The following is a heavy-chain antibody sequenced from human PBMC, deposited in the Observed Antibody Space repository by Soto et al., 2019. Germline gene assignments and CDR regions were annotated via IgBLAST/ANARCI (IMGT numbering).Heavy chain of an antibody. CDR2: IYYSGNT. CDR1: GGSISSGGYY. J-gene: IGHJ5*02. CDR3: ASDAAPVTEYCTADDCPKWFDP. Sequence: SETLSLTCTVSGGSISSGGYYWSWIRQHPGKGLEWIGYIYYSGNTYYNPSLKSRVTISVDTSKNQFSLKLSSVTAADTAVYYCASDAAPVTEYCTADDCPKWFDPWGQGTLVTVSS. V-gene: IGHV4-31*03. D-gene: IGHD2-8*02.